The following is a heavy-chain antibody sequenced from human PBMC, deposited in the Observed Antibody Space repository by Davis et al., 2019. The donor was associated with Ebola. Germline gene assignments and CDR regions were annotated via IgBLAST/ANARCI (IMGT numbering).Heavy chain of an antibody. D-gene: IGHD3-22*01. CDR1: GGFVSSGGYS. CDR2: YYYTGST. V-gene: IGHV4-30-4*07. CDR3: ARGDSYYDPGGYYAGPEAPDH. Sequence: SETLSLTCALSGGFVSSGGYSWSWIRQPPGKGLEWIGYYYYTGSTHYSPSLKSRVTISIDTSKNQFSLHLSSVTAADTAVYYCARGDSYYDPGGYYAGPEAPDHWGQGTLVAVSS. J-gene: IGHJ4*02.